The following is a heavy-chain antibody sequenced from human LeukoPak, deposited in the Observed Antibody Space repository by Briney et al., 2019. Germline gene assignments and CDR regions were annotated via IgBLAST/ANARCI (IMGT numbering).Heavy chain of an antibody. CDR2: IFYSGST. CDR3: ARERSGSEIFARSFDI. CDR1: GGSISSSNR. J-gene: IGHJ3*02. V-gene: IGHV4-4*02. Sequence: SETLSLTCAVSGGSISSSNRWSWVRQPPGKGLEWIGEIFYSGSTNYNPSLKSRIIISVDKSKNQFSLKLSSVTAADTAVYYCARERSGSEIFARSFDIWGQGTMVTVSS. D-gene: IGHD3-3*01.